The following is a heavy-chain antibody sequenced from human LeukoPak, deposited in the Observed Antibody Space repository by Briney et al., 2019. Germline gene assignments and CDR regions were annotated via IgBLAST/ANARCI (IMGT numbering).Heavy chain of an antibody. J-gene: IGHJ4*02. V-gene: IGHV3-66*01. CDR2: IYSGGST. CDR1: GFTVSSNY. CDR3: ATSRGSWPDYFDY. Sequence: GGSLRLSCAASGFTVSSNYMSWVRQAPGKGLEWVSIIYSGGSTHYADSVKGRFTISRDNSKNTLYLQMNSLRAEDTAVYYCATSRGSWPDYFDYWGQGTLVTVSS. D-gene: IGHD6-13*01.